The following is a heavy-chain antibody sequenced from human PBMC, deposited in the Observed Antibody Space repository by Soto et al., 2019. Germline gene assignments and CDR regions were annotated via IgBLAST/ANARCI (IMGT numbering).Heavy chain of an antibody. CDR1: GGSFSGYY. V-gene: IGHV4-34*01. Sequence: SETLSLTCAVYGGSFSGYYWSWIRQPPGKGLEWIGEIHHSGSTNYNPSLKSRVTISVDTSKNQFSLRLRSATAADTAVYYCARETGASGLPFDFWGQGALVTVSS. J-gene: IGHJ4*02. CDR3: ARETGASGLPFDF. CDR2: IHHSGST. D-gene: IGHD5-12*01.